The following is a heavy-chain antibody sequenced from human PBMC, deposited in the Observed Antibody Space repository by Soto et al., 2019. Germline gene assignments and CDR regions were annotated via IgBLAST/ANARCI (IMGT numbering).Heavy chain of an antibody. CDR3: AKSLSYYYYGMDV. J-gene: IGHJ6*02. Sequence: EVQLLESGGGLVQPGGSLRLSCAASGFTFSSYAMSWVRQAPGKGLEWVSAISGSGGSTYYADSVKGRFTISRDNSKNPLYLQMNSLRAEDTAAYYRAKSLSYYYYGMDVWGQGTTVTVSS. CDR2: ISGSGGST. CDR1: GFTFSSYA. V-gene: IGHV3-23*01.